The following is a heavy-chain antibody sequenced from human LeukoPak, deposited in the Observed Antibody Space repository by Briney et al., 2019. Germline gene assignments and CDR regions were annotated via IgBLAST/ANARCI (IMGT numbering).Heavy chain of an antibody. CDR1: GFTFSNYW. J-gene: IGHJ4*02. Sequence: GGSLRLSCAASGFTFSNYWMHWVRQAPGKGLAWVSRINSDGSSTTSADSVKGRFTISRDNAKNTLYLQMNSLRAEDTAVYYCAKGGATAIDYWGQGTLVTVSS. CDR3: AKGGATAIDY. V-gene: IGHV3-74*01. D-gene: IGHD5-12*01. CDR2: INSDGSST.